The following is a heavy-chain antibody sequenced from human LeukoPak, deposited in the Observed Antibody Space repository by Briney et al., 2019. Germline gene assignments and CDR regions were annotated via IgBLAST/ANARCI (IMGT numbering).Heavy chain of an antibody. V-gene: IGHV1-18*01. D-gene: IGHD3-22*01. CDR2: ISAYNGNT. Sequence: GASVKVSCKASGYTFTSYGISWVRQAPGQGLEWMGWISAYNGNTNYAQKLQGRVTMTTDTSTSTAYMELRSLRSDDTAVYYCARDSHYYDSSGYYGWGGYWGQGTLVTVSS. CDR1: GYTFTSYG. J-gene: IGHJ4*02. CDR3: ARDSHYYDSSGYYGWGGY.